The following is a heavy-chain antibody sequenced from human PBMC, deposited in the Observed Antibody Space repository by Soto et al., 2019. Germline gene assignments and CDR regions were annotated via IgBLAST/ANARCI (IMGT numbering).Heavy chain of an antibody. Sequence: ASVKVSCKASGYTFTSYAMHWVRQAPGQRLEWMGWINAGNGNTKYSQKFQGRVTITRDTSASTAYMELSSLRSEDTAVYYCARVGAYGAPVGWFDPWGQGTLVTVSS. D-gene: IGHD1-26*01. V-gene: IGHV1-3*01. J-gene: IGHJ5*02. CDR3: ARVGAYGAPVGWFDP. CDR1: GYTFTSYA. CDR2: INAGNGNT.